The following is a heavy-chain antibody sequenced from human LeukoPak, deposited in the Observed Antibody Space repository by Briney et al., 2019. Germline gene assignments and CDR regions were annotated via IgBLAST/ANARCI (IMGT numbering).Heavy chain of an antibody. V-gene: IGHV4-59*11. CDR1: GGSISSHY. J-gene: IGHJ4*02. D-gene: IGHD5-18*01. Sequence: PSETLSLTCTVSGGSISSHYWSWIRQPPGKGLEWIGYIFTSGSTSYNPSLKSRVTISEDTSRNQLSLKLNSVTAADTAVYYCATAPPLLWQSIQQYYFDYWGQGTLVTVSS. CDR3: ATAPPLLWQSIQQYYFDY. CDR2: IFTSGST.